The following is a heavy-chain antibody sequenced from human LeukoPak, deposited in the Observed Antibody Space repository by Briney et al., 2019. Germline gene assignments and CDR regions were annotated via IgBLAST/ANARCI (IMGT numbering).Heavy chain of an antibody. V-gene: IGHV3-21*01. J-gene: IGHJ4*02. CDR3: ARDEWELLLPDY. Sequence: GRSLRLSCAASGFTFSSYSMNWVRQAPGKGLEWVSSISSSSSYIYYADSVKGRFTISRDNAKNSLYLRMNSLRAEDTAVYYCARDEWELLLPDYWGQGTLVTVSS. D-gene: IGHD1-26*01. CDR1: GFTFSSYS. CDR2: ISSSSSYI.